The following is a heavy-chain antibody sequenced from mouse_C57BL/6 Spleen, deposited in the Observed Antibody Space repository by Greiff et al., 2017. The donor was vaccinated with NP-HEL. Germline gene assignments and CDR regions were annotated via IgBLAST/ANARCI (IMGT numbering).Heavy chain of an antibody. V-gene: IGHV1-15*01. CDR2: IDPETGGT. J-gene: IGHJ3*01. Sequence: VQLKQSGAELVRPGASVTLSCKASGYTFTDYEMHWVKQTPVHGLEWIGAIDPETGGTAYNQKFKGKAILTADKSSSTAYMELRSLTSEDSAVYYCTRKEGLRGFAYWGQGTLVTVSA. D-gene: IGHD3-3*01. CDR3: TRKEGLRGFAY. CDR1: GYTFTDYE.